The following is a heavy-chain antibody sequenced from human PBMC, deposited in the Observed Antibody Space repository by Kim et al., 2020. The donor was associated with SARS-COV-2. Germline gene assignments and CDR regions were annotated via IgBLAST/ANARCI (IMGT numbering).Heavy chain of an antibody. J-gene: IGHJ4*02. Sequence: YSQKSQGRVTITRDTAASAAYMELSSLRSEDTAVYYCASIGVDYGDSYFDYWGQGTLVTVSS. D-gene: IGHD4-17*01. V-gene: IGHV1-3*01. CDR3: ASIGVDYGDSYFDY.